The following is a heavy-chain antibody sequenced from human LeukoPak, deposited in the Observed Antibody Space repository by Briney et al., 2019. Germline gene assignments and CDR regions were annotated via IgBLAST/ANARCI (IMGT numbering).Heavy chain of an antibody. CDR1: GYSISSAYY. D-gene: IGHD6-19*01. CDR2: IYHSGST. CDR3: ARDKGSGWYRWFDP. V-gene: IGHV4-38-2*02. Sequence: PSETLSLTCTVSGYSISSAYYWGWIRQPPGKGLEWIGSIYHSGSTYYNPSLKSRVTISVDTSKNQFSLKLSSVTAADTAVYYCARDKGSGWYRWFDPWGQGTLVTVSS. J-gene: IGHJ5*02.